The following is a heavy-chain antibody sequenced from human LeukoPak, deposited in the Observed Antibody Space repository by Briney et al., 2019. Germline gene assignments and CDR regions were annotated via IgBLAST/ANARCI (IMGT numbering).Heavy chain of an antibody. CDR3: ARHERGPTYFDY. D-gene: IGHD3-10*01. V-gene: IGHV4-59*08. Sequence: SETLSLTCTVSGGSISSYYWSWIRQPPGKGLEWIGYIYYSGSTNYNPSLKSRVTISVDTSKNQFSLKLSYVTAADTAVYYCARHERGPTYFDYWGQGTLVTVSS. CDR1: GGSISSYY. CDR2: IYYSGST. J-gene: IGHJ4*02.